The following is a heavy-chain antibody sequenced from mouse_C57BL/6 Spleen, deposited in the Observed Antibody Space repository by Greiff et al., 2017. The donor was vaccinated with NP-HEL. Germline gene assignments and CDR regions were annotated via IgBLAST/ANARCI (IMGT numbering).Heavy chain of an antibody. V-gene: IGHV5-16*01. D-gene: IGHD2-4*01. CDR1: GFTFSDYY. CDR3: ARDDFYFDY. Sequence: EVKLVESEGGLVQPGSSIKLSCTASGFTFSDYYMAWVRQVPEKGLEWVANINYDGSSTYYLDSLKSRFIISRDNAKNILYLQMSSLKSEDTATYYCARDDFYFDYWGQGTTLTVSS. J-gene: IGHJ2*01. CDR2: INYDGSST.